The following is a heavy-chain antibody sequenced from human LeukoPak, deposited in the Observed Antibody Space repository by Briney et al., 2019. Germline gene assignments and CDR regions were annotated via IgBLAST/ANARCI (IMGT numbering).Heavy chain of an antibody. Sequence: PGGSLRLSCAASGFTFSSYEMNWVRQAPGKGLEWVSYISGSGSAIYYADSVKGRFTISRDNAKNSLYLQMNSPRDDDTAVYYCARDLAMALKFEYFQHWGQGTLVTVSS. D-gene: IGHD6-19*01. CDR1: GFTFSSYE. CDR2: ISGSGSAI. CDR3: ARDLAMALKFEYFQH. J-gene: IGHJ1*01. V-gene: IGHV3-48*03.